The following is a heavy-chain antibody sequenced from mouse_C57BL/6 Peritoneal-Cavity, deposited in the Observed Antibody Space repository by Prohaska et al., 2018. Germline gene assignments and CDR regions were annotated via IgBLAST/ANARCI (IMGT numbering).Heavy chain of an antibody. Sequence: EVKLVESGGGLVQPGGSLSLSCAASGFTFTDYYMSWVRQPPGKALECLGFIRNKANGYTTEYSASVKGRFTISRDNSQSILYLQMNALRAEDSATYYCVRFLYWYFDVWGTGTTVTVSS. J-gene: IGHJ1*03. CDR2: IRNKANGYTT. CDR1: GFTFTDYY. CDR3: VRFLYWYFDV. V-gene: IGHV7-3*01.